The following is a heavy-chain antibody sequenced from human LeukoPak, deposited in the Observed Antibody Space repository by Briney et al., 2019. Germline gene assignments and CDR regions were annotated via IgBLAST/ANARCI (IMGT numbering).Heavy chain of an antibody. V-gene: IGHV4-59*01. Sequence: YPSETLSLTCTVSGGSISSYYWSWIRQPPVKGLEWIGYIYYSGSTNYNPSLKSRVTISVDTSKNQFSLKLSSVTAADTAVYYCARVQTAYCYDSSGYYPGGYFDYWGQGTLVTVSS. CDR2: IYYSGST. D-gene: IGHD3-22*01. CDR3: ARVQTAYCYDSSGYYPGGYFDY. CDR1: GGSISSYY. J-gene: IGHJ4*02.